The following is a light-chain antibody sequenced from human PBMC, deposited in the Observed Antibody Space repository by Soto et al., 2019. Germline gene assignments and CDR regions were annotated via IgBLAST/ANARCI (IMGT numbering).Light chain of an antibody. CDR3: AAWNDRPYLWV. J-gene: IGLJ3*02. Sequence: QSVLTQPPSASGTPGQRVSISCSGSSSNIGSNAVHWYQQFPGTAPRLLIYRDNQRPSRVPDRFSGSKSGTSASLVISGLQSEDEADYYCAAWNDRPYLWVFGGGTKLTVL. CDR1: SSNIGSNA. V-gene: IGLV1-44*01. CDR2: RDN.